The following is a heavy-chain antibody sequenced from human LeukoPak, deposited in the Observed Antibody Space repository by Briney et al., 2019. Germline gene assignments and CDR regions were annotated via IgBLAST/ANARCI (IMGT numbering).Heavy chain of an antibody. Sequence: GASVKVSCKVSGYTLTELSMHWVRQAPGQGLEWMGWISAYNGNTNYAQKLQGRVTMTTDTSTSTAYMELRSLRSDDTAVYYCARDGYCSGGSCLPSYWGQGTLVTVSS. CDR2: ISAYNGNT. CDR3: ARDGYCSGGSCLPSY. D-gene: IGHD2-15*01. CDR1: GYTLTELS. J-gene: IGHJ4*02. V-gene: IGHV1-18*01.